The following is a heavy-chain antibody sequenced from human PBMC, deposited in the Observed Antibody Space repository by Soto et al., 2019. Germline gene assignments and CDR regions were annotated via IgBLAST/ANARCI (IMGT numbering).Heavy chain of an antibody. Sequence: QVQLVESGGGVVQPGRSLRLSCVASGFTFSGYGMHWVRQAPGKGLEWVAIIRYDGSNIYYADSVRGRFAISRDNSKNTLFLQIDSLGAEDKAVYYCATDVVGGTAFWEYLYYWGQGALVTVSS. D-gene: IGHD3-10*01. CDR1: GFTFSGYG. CDR2: IRYDGSNI. CDR3: ATDVVGGTAFWEYLYY. J-gene: IGHJ4*02. V-gene: IGHV3-33*01.